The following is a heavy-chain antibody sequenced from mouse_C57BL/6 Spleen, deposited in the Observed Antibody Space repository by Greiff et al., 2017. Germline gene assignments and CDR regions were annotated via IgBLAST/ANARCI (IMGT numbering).Heavy chain of an antibody. V-gene: IGHV1-76*01. CDR3: ARCDYDGAMDY. J-gene: IGHJ4*01. CDR2: IYPGSGNT. CDR1: GYTFTDYY. D-gene: IGHD2-4*01. Sequence: VQLVESGAELVRPGASVKLSCKASGYTFTDYYINWVKQRPGQGLEWIARIYPGSGNTYYNEKFKGKATLTAEKSSSTAYMQLSSLTSEDSAVYFCARCDYDGAMDYWGQGTSVTVSS.